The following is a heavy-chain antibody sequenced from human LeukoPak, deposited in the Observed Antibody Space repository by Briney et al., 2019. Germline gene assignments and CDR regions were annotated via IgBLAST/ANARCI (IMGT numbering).Heavy chain of an antibody. CDR1: GFTFSSYS. Sequence: GGSLRLSCAASGFTFSSYSMNWVRQAPGKGLEWVSYISSSSSTIYYADSVKGRFTISRDNAKNPLYLQMNSLRAEDTAVYYCAKTFCSGGTCYPYNYYYMDVWGKGTAVTVSS. J-gene: IGHJ6*03. CDR3: AKTFCSGGTCYPYNYYYMDV. CDR2: ISSSSSTI. V-gene: IGHV3-48*01. D-gene: IGHD2-15*01.